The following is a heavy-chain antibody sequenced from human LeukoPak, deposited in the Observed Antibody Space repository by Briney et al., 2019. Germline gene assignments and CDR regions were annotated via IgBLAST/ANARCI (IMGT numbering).Heavy chain of an antibody. Sequence: ASVKVSCKVSGYTLTELSMHWVRQAPGKGLEWMGGFDPEDGETIYAQKFQGRVTMTEDTSTDTAYMELSSLRSEDTAVYYCARGGQWLATFDYWGQGTLVTVSS. CDR3: ARGGQWLATFDY. CDR1: GYTLTELS. CDR2: FDPEDGET. J-gene: IGHJ4*02. V-gene: IGHV1-24*01. D-gene: IGHD6-19*01.